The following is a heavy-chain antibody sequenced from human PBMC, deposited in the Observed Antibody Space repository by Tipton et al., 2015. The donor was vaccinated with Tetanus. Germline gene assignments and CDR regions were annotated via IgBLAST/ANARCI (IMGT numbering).Heavy chain of an antibody. CDR2: ISSDGTTI. CDR3: ARIIADCSSSSCSKQTLYYGMDV. Sequence: SLRLSCAASGFTFNTYSMNWVRQAPGKGLEWVSYISSDGTTIYYADSVKGRFTISRDNAKNSLYLQMNSLRAEDTAAYYCARIIADCSSSSCSKQTLYYGMDVWGRGTTVTVSS. CDR1: GFTFNTYS. V-gene: IGHV3-48*03. D-gene: IGHD2-2*01. J-gene: IGHJ6*02.